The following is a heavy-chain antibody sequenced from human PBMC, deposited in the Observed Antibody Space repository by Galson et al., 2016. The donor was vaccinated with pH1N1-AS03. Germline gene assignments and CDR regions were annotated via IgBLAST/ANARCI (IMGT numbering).Heavy chain of an antibody. Sequence: SVKVSCKASGYTFTSYYIHWVRQAPGQGREWMGIINPSDGNTNYAQRFQGRVTMTRDPYTSTVYMELSSLRSDDTAVYYCARVSAGLTGYYYAMDVWCQGTTVTVSS. CDR2: INPSDGNT. V-gene: IGHV1-46*01. J-gene: IGHJ6*02. D-gene: IGHD6-19*01. CDR1: GYTFTSYY. CDR3: ARVSAGLTGYYYAMDV.